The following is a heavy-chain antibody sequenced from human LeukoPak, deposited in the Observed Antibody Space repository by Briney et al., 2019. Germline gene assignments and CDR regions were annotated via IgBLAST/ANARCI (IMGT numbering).Heavy chain of an antibody. CDR1: GFTFNSYW. J-gene: IGHJ5*02. V-gene: IGHV3-74*01. CDR3: ARTRTLPVAGGFDA. D-gene: IGHD6-13*01. CDR2: INSDGSGT. Sequence: GGSLRLSCAASGFTFNSYWMHWVRQAPGKGLVWVSRINSDGSGTSDADFVKGRFTISRDNAKNTLYLQMNSLRAEDTAVYYCARTRTLPVAGGFDAWGQGTLVTVSS.